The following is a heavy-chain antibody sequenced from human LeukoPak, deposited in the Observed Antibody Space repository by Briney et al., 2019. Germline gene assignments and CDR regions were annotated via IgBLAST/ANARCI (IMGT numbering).Heavy chain of an antibody. Sequence: GGSLRLSCAASGFTFDDYAMHWVRQAPGKGLEWVSGISWNSGSIGYADSVKGRFTIPRDNAKNSLYLQMNSLRAEDTALYYCAKGGNKVTMIVVVIEDYFDYWGQGTLVTVSS. J-gene: IGHJ4*02. V-gene: IGHV3-9*01. CDR2: ISWNSGSI. CDR1: GFTFDDYA. D-gene: IGHD3-22*01. CDR3: AKGGNKVTMIVVVIEDYFDY.